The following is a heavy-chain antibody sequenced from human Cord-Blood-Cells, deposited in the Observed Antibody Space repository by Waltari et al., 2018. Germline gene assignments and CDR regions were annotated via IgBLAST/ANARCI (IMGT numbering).Heavy chain of an antibody. Sequence: QVQLVESGGGVVQPGRSLRLSCAASGFPFSSYVMHWVRQAPGKGLEWVAVIWYDGSNKYYADSVKGRFTISRDNSKNTLYLQMNSLRAEDTAVYYCARALGMDYWGQGTLVTVSS. CDR1: GFPFSSYV. D-gene: IGHD7-27*01. CDR3: ARALGMDY. J-gene: IGHJ4*02. CDR2: IWYDGSNK. V-gene: IGHV3-33*01.